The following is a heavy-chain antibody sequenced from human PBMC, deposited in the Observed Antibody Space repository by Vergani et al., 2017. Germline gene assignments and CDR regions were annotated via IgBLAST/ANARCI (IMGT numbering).Heavy chain of an antibody. CDR3: ASKTAAAGAIDY. CDR1: GFTFSSYA. CDR2: ISYDGSNK. J-gene: IGHJ4*02. D-gene: IGHD6-13*01. V-gene: IGHV3-30-3*01. Sequence: QVQLVESGGGVVQPGRSLRLSCAASGFTFSSYAMHWVRQAPGKGLEWVAVISYDGSNKYYADSAKGRFTISIDNSKNTLYLQMNSLRAEDTAVYYCASKTAAAGAIDYWGQGTLVTVSS.